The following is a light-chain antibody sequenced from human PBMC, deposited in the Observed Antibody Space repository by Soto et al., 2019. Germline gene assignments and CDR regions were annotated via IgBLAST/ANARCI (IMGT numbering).Light chain of an antibody. Sequence: QSALTQPPSASGSPGQSVTISCTGTSSDVGGYNYVSWYQQHPDKAPKLMIYEVSKRPSGVPDRFSGSKSGNTASLTVSGLQAEDDAHYYCSSYAGSNNWVFGGGTQLTVL. CDR3: SSYAGSNNWV. CDR2: EVS. J-gene: IGLJ2*01. V-gene: IGLV2-8*01. CDR1: SSDVGGYNY.